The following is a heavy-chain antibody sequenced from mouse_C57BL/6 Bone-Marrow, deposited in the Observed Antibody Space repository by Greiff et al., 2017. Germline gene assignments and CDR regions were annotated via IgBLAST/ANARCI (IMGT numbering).Heavy chain of an antibody. J-gene: IGHJ2*01. CDR3: ARDYYSFDY. D-gene: IGHD2-12*01. V-gene: IGHV3-6*01. CDR1: GYSITSGYY. Sequence: EVKLQESGPGLVKPSQSLSLTCSVTGYSITSGYYWNWIRQFPGNKLEWMGYISYDGSNNYNPSLKNRISITRDTSKNQSFLKLNSVTTEDTATYYCARDYYSFDYWGQSTTLTVSS. CDR2: ISYDGSN.